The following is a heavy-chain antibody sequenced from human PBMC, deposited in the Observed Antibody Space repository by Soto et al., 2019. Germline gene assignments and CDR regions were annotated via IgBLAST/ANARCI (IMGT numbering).Heavy chain of an antibody. CDR1: GGSFSGYY. CDR2: INHSGST. J-gene: IGHJ6*02. V-gene: IGHV4-34*01. D-gene: IGHD1-26*01. Sequence: SETLSLTCAVYGGSFSGYYWSWIRQPPGKGLEWIGEINHSGSTNYNPSLKSRVTISVDTSKNQFSLKLSSVTAADTAVYYCASSGSSYYYYGMDVWGQGTTVTVSS. CDR3: ASSGSSYYYYGMDV.